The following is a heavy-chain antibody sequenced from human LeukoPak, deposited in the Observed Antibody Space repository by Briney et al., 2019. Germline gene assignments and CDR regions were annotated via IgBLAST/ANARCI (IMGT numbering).Heavy chain of an antibody. CDR2: ISGSGGST. D-gene: IGHD1-26*01. CDR1: GFTFSSYA. V-gene: IGHV3-23*01. J-gene: IGHJ6*02. Sequence: GRSLRLSCAASGFTFSSYAMSWVRQAPGKGLEWVSAISGSGGSTYYADSVKGRFTISRDNSKNTLYLQMNSLRAEDTAVYYCAKEFKWELPVGDYYYYGMDVWGQGTTVTVSS. CDR3: AKEFKWELPVGDYYYYGMDV.